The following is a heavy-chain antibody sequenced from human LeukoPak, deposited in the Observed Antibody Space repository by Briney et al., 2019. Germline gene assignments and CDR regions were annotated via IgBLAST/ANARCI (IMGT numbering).Heavy chain of an antibody. CDR3: ASGYDYGSLFDY. CDR2: IKQDGSEK. CDR1: GFTFSSYW. J-gene: IGHJ4*02. Sequence: GGSLRLSCAASGFTFSSYWMSWVRQAPGKGLEWVANIKQDGSEKYYVDSVKGRFTISRDNAKNLLYLQMNSLRAEDTAVYYCASGYDYGSLFDYWGQGTLVTVSS. D-gene: IGHD5-12*01. V-gene: IGHV3-7*01.